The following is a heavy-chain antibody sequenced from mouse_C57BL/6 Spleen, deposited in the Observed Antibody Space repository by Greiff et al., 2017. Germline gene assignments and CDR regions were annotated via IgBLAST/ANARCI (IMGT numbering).Heavy chain of an antibody. J-gene: IGHJ2*01. Sequence: EVQVVESGPGLVKPSQSLSLTCSVTGYSITSGYYWNWIRQFPGNKLEWMGYISYDGSNNYNPSLKNRISITRDTSKNQFFLKLNSVTTEDTATYYCAREAQATFDYWGQGTTLTVSS. D-gene: IGHD3-2*02. V-gene: IGHV3-6*01. CDR3: AREAQATFDY. CDR1: GYSITSGYY. CDR2: ISYDGSN.